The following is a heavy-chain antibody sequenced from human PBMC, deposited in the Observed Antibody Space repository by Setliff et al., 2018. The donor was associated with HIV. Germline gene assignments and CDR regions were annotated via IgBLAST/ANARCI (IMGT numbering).Heavy chain of an antibody. CDR1: GFTFSSYS. V-gene: IGHV3-74*01. Sequence: PGGSLRLSCAASGFTFSSYSMNWVRQVPGKGLVWVSRINYDRITTSYADSVQGRFTISRDNAKNTVYLQMNSLRVDDTAIYYCAREGATTAGFDIWGHGTMVTVSS. D-gene: IGHD6-19*01. J-gene: IGHJ3*02. CDR2: INYDRITT. CDR3: AREGATTAGFDI.